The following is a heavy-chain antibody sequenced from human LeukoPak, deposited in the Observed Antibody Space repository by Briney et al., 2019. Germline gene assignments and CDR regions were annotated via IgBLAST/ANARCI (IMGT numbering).Heavy chain of an antibody. J-gene: IGHJ6*03. CDR2: ISSSSSYI. V-gene: IGHV3-21*01. D-gene: IGHD4-17*01. CDR3: ARGDYGDYWNYYYMDV. Sequence: TGGSLRLSCAASGFTFSSYSMNWVRQAPGKGLEWVSSISSSSSYIYYADSVKGRFTISRDNAKNSLYLQMNSLRAEDTAVYSCARGDYGDYWNYYYMDVWGKGTTVTVSS. CDR1: GFTFSSYS.